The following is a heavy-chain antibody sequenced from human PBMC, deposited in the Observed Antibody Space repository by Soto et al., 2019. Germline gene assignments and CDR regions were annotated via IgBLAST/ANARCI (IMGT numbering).Heavy chain of an antibody. Sequence: PGGSLRLSCAASGFTFSSYGLHWVRQAPGKGLEWVAVLSYDGSDKYYADSVKGRFTISRDSSKNTVSLEMTSLRAEDTAVYYCAKGGRQWLVTSDFNYWGQGALVTVSS. CDR2: LSYDGSDK. CDR1: GFTFSSYG. CDR3: AKGGRQWLVTSDFNY. D-gene: IGHD6-19*01. J-gene: IGHJ4*02. V-gene: IGHV3-30*18.